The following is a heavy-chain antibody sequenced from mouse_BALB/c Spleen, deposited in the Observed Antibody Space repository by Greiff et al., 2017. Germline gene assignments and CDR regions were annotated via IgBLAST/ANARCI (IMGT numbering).Heavy chain of an antibody. CDR3: AWGYGSSYGYAMDY. Sequence: QVQLQQPGAELVKPGASVKLSCKASGYTFTSYWMHWVKQRPGQGLEWIGEINPSNGRTNYNEKFKSKATLTVDNSSSTAYMQLSSLTSEDSAVYYGAWGYGSSYGYAMDYWGQGTSVTVSS. J-gene: IGHJ4*01. V-gene: IGHV1S81*02. D-gene: IGHD1-1*01. CDR1: GYTFTSYW. CDR2: INPSNGRT.